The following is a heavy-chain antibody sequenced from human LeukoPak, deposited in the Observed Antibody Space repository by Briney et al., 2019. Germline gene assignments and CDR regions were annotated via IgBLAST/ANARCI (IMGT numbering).Heavy chain of an antibody. V-gene: IGHV1-46*01. J-gene: IGHJ4*02. CDR1: GYTFTNNF. CDR3: ASRGYASDY. CDR2: INPSGDNT. Sequence: ASVKVSCKASGYTFTNNFMHWVRQAPGQGLEWIGIINPSGDNTWYAQKFQGRVTMTRDMSTSTVYMELSSLRSEDTAVYYCASRGYASDYWGQGTLVTVSS. D-gene: IGHD1-1*01.